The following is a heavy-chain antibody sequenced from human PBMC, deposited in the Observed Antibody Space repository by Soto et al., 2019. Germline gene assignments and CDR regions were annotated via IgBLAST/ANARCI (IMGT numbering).Heavy chain of an antibody. CDR1: GYTFTSHD. Sequence: QVQLVQSGAEVKKSGASVKVSCKASGYTFTSHDINWVRQATGQGLEWMGWMNPNSGNTGYAQKFQGRVPLTRNXXISTAYMELSSLRSEDTAVYYCARWDYGYYARFDYWGQGTLVTVSS. V-gene: IGHV1-8*01. CDR3: ARWDYGYYARFDY. J-gene: IGHJ4*02. CDR2: MNPNSGNT. D-gene: IGHD4-17*01.